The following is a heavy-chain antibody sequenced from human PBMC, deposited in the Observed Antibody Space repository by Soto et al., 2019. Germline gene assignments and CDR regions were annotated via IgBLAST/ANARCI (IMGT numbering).Heavy chain of an antibody. CDR2: ISASGGGT. CDR3: TKGQSFDWFLYIDKNDTFDS. D-gene: IGHD3-9*01. V-gene: IGHV3-23*01. Sequence: EVQLMESGGGLVQPGGSLRLSCAASGFTFTNYAMSWVRQAPGKGLEWVSTISASGGGTNYADSVKGRFTISRDNARNTLYLQMNTLRAEDTAVYYCTKGQSFDWFLYIDKNDTFDSGGQGTKVTVSS. J-gene: IGHJ3*02. CDR1: GFTFTNYA.